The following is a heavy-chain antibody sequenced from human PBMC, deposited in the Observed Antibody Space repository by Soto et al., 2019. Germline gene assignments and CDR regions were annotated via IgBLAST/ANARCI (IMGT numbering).Heavy chain of an antibody. D-gene: IGHD1-26*01. CDR2: ISAGGDGT. J-gene: IGHJ4*02. Sequence: HLGGSLRLSCAASGFSFSSYAMGWVRQAPGKGLDWVSSISAGGDGTYYADSVKGRFTISRDNSKNTVYLQMSGLRADDTAVYYCADGGRYPYYWGPGTLVTVSS. CDR1: GFSFSSYA. CDR3: ADGGRYPYY. V-gene: IGHV3-23*01.